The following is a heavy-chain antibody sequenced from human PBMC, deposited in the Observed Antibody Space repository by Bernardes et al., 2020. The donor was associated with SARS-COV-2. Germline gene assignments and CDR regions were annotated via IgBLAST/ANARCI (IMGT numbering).Heavy chain of an antibody. V-gene: IGHV3-23*01. CDR3: ETDTNGYFHN. CDR1: DFTFSATA. D-gene: IGHD1-1*01. CDR2: IGAGGDST. Sequence: GGSLRLSCATSDFTFSATAMTLVRPAPGKGLEWVSTIGAGGDSTYYAYSVKGRFSISRDNTKKTLYLQMNSLRADDTAIYYCETDTNGYFHNGGKSTLVTVSA. J-gene: IGHJ1*01.